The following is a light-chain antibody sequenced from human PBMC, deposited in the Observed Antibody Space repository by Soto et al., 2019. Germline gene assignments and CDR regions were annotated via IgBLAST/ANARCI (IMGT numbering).Light chain of an antibody. Sequence: EIVMTQSPATLSVSPGETATLSCRASQSVSYNLAWYQQKPGQGPRLLIYAAFTRATGIPARFSGSGSGTEFTLTISSLQSEDFAVYYCQQYKNWPPLTFGGGTKVEIK. CDR2: AAF. CDR1: QSVSYN. J-gene: IGKJ4*01. V-gene: IGKV3-15*01. CDR3: QQYKNWPPLT.